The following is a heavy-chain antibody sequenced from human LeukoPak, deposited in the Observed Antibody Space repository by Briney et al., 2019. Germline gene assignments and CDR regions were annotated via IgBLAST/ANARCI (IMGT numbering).Heavy chain of an antibody. J-gene: IGHJ4*02. CDR1: GFTFSSYW. V-gene: IGHV3-7*01. D-gene: IGHD3-22*01. CDR3: ARGWYYYDSTPGY. Sequence: GGSLRLSCAASGFTFSSYWMSWVRQAPGKGLEWVANIKQDGSEKYYVDSVKGRFTISGDNAKNSLYLQMNSLRAEGTAVYYCARGWYYYDSTPGYWGQGTLVTVSS. CDR2: IKQDGSEK.